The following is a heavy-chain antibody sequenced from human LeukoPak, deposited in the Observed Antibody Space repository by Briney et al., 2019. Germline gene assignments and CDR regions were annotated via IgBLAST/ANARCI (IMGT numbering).Heavy chain of an antibody. V-gene: IGHV1-2*02. CDR2: INPNSGGT. Sequence: GSVKVSCKASGYTFTGYYIHWVRQAPGQGLEWMGWINPNSGGTNYAQKLQGRVTMTRDTSISTAYMELSRLRSDDTAVYYCARYSTVTVYYFDYWGQGTLVTV. D-gene: IGHD4-17*01. CDR3: ARYSTVTVYYFDY. CDR1: GYTFTGYY. J-gene: IGHJ4*02.